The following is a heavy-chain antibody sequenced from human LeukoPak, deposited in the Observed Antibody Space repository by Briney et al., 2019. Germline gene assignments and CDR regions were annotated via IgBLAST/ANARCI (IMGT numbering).Heavy chain of an antibody. J-gene: IGHJ6*03. Sequence: GASVKVSCKASGYTFTGYYMHWVRQAPGQGLEWMGWINPNSVGTNYAQKFQGRVTMTRDTSIRTAYMELSRLRSDDTAIYYCARDKVAAAGLQADDYYYYYMDVWGKGTTVTVSS. CDR2: INPNSVGT. V-gene: IGHV1-2*02. CDR3: ARDKVAAAGLQADDYYYYYMDV. D-gene: IGHD6-13*01. CDR1: GYTFTGYY.